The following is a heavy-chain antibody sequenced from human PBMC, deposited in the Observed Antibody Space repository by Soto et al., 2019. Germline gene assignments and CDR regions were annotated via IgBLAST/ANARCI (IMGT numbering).Heavy chain of an antibody. J-gene: IGHJ6*04. V-gene: IGHV4-39*07. CDR3: ARVPDG. Sequence: SETLSLTCPLSGGSLSSSSYYWGWVRQPPGKGLEWIGSIYYSGSTYYSPSLKSRVSISVDRSKNQFSLKPHSLTAAPTAVYSCARVPDGWHKGTTVIASS. CDR2: IYYSGST. CDR1: GGSLSSSSYY.